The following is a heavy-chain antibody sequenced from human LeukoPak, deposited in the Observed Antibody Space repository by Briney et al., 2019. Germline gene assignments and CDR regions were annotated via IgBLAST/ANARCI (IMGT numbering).Heavy chain of an antibody. CDR2: IYYSGST. Sequence: PSETLSLTCTVSGGSISSSSYYWGWIRQPPGKGLEWIESIYYSGSTYYNPSLKSRVTISVDTSKNQFSLKLSSVTAADTAVYYCARVQEAGLAAVDYWGQGTLVTVSS. V-gene: IGHV4-39*01. J-gene: IGHJ4*02. D-gene: IGHD6-25*01. CDR1: GGSISSSSYY. CDR3: ARVQEAGLAAVDY.